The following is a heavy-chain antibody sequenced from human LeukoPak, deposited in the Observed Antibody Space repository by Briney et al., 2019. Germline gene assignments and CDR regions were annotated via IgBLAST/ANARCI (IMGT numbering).Heavy chain of an antibody. Sequence: ASVKVSCKASGYTFTSHGVSWVRQAPGQGLEWMGWISAYNGNTNYAQKLQGRVTMTTDTSTSTAYMELRSLISDDTAVYYCARVPKLYQYYFDYWGQGTLVTVSS. V-gene: IGHV1-18*01. CDR3: ARVPKLYQYYFDY. CDR1: GYTFTSHG. CDR2: ISAYNGNT. J-gene: IGHJ4*02.